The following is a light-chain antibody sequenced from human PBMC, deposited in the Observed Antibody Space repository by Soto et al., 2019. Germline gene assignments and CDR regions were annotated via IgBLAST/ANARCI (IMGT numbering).Light chain of an antibody. V-gene: IGKV1-5*01. CDR1: QNINIW. Sequence: DIQMTQSPSTLSASVGDRVTITCLASQNINIWLAWYQQKPGKAPKLLIYDASTLGGGVPSRFSGSRSGAEFTLTINSLQSEDFAVYYCQPYNNWPLTFGGGTKVDI. CDR2: DAS. CDR3: QPYNNWPLT. J-gene: IGKJ4*01.